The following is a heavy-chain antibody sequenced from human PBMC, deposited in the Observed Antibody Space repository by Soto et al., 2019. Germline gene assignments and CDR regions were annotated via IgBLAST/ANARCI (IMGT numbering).Heavy chain of an antibody. CDR3: ARDEIPFGVVIIHFDY. Sequence: QVQLVQSGAEVKKPGASVKVSCKASGYTFTSYGISWVRQAPGQGLEWMGWISAYNGKTNYAQKLQGRVTMTTDTATSTAYMELRSLRSDDTAVYYCARDEIPFGVVIIHFDYGGQGTLVTVSS. CDR1: GYTFTSYG. J-gene: IGHJ4*02. V-gene: IGHV1-18*01. CDR2: ISAYNGKT. D-gene: IGHD3-3*01.